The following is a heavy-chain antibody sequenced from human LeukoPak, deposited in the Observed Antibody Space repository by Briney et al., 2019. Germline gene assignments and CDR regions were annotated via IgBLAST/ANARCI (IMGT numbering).Heavy chain of an antibody. V-gene: IGHV3-23*01. CDR3: TKDLMTGFSSGWYFAY. CDR1: GFTFNGYA. CDR2: TGGSDDNT. D-gene: IGHD6-19*01. Sequence: LGGSLRLSCEGSGFTFNGYAFSWVRQAPGKGLEWVAVTGGSDDNTHYADSVKGRFTISRDNSEKRLFLQMNSLRPDDSALYYCTKDLMTGFSSGWYFAYWGQGTLVTVSS. J-gene: IGHJ4*02.